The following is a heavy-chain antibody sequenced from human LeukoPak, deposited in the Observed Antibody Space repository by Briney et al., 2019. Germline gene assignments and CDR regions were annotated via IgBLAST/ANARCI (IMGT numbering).Heavy chain of an antibody. CDR2: IRYDGSNK. D-gene: IGHD1-26*01. CDR1: GFTFSSYG. Sequence: GGSLRLSCAASGFTFSSYGMHWVRQAPGKGLEWVAFIRYDGSNKYYADSVRGRFTISRDNSKNTLYLQMNSLRAEDTAVYYCRVGATDYWGQGTLVTVSS. J-gene: IGHJ4*02. CDR3: RVGATDY. V-gene: IGHV3-30*02.